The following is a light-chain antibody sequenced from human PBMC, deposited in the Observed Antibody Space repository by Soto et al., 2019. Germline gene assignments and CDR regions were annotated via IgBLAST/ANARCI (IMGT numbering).Light chain of an antibody. CDR1: SSDIGSYNR. CDR3: NSFTTSSTYV. V-gene: IGLV2-18*02. CDR2: EVN. J-gene: IGLJ1*01. Sequence: QSVLTQPASVSGSPGQANTISCTGTSSDIGSYNRVSWYQQPPGTAPKLIIYEVNNRPSGVPDRFSGSKSGNTASLTISELQAEDEADYYCNSFTTSSTYVFGTGTKAHRP.